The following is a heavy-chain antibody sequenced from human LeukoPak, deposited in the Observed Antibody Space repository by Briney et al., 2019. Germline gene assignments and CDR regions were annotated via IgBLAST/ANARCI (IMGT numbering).Heavy chain of an antibody. CDR2: LSANGINT. V-gene: IGHV3-23*01. CDR3: AKDKSYAFDS. D-gene: IGHD2-2*01. J-gene: IGHJ4*02. CDR1: GFTFSSYA. Sequence: PGGSLRRSRAASGFTFSSYAMHWVRHAPGKGLEWVSALSANGINTYYRGSVKGRFTISRDNSKNTLYLQMSSLRAEDTAVYYCAKDKSYAFDSWGQGTLVTVSS.